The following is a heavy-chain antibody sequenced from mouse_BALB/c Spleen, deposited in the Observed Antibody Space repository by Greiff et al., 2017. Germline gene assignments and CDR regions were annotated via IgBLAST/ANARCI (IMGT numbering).Heavy chain of an antibody. J-gene: IGHJ3*01. CDR2: ISSGGST. CDR3: ARGSYDYHGGFAY. Sequence: EVKVVESGGGLVKPGGSLKLSCAASGFTFSSYAMSWVRQTPEKRLEWVASISSGGSTYYPDSVKGRFTISRDNARNILYLQMSSLRSEDTAMYYCARGSYDYHGGFAYWGQGTLVTVSA. CDR1: GFTFSSYA. D-gene: IGHD2-4*01. V-gene: IGHV5-6-5*01.